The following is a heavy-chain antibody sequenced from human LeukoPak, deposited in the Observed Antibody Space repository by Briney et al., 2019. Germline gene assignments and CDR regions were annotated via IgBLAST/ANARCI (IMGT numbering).Heavy chain of an antibody. V-gene: IGHV4-38-2*02. J-gene: IGHJ4*02. D-gene: IGHD6-19*01. CDR3: ARDRGSSGWFDFDY. Sequence: SETLSLTCAVSGYSISSGYYWGWIRQPPGRGLEWIGNVYHSGTTHYNPSLKSRVTISEDTSRNQFSLKLSSVTAADTAVYYCARDRGSSGWFDFDYWGQGTLVTVSS. CDR1: GYSISSGYY. CDR2: VYHSGTT.